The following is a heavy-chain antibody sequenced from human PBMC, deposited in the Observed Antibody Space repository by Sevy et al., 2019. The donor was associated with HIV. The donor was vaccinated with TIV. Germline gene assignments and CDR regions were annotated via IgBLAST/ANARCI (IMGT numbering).Heavy chain of an antibody. CDR1: GYTFTNYA. CDR2: MNVGNGNT. J-gene: IGHJ4*02. D-gene: IGHD2-15*01. Sequence: ASVKVSCKASGYTFTNYALHWVRQAPGQSLEWMGWMNVGNGNTRYSQKFQDRFTITRGTSASTAYMELNSLTSEDTAVYYCARDQTAARKGLDYWGQGTLVTVSS. CDR3: ARDQTAARKGLDY. V-gene: IGHV1-3*01.